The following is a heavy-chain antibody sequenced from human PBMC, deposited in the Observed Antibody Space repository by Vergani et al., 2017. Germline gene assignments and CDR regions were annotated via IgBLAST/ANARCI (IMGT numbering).Heavy chain of an antibody. CDR3: AKDLGTASGGGWFDP. V-gene: IGHV3-74*01. D-gene: IGHD3-10*01. J-gene: IGHJ5*02. Sequence: EVQLVESGGGLVQPGGSLRLSCAASGFTFSSYWMHWVRQAPGKGLVWVSGIRWNSNSIGYADSVKGRFTISRDNAKNSLYLQMNSLRAEDTALYYCAKDLGTASGGGWFDPWGQGTLVTVSS. CDR1: GFTFSSYW. CDR2: IRWNSNSI.